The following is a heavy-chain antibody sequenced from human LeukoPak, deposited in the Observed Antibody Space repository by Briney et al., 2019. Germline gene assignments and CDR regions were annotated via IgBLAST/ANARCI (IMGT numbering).Heavy chain of an antibody. CDR3: ARNPVPLYRRAPRYMDV. CDR2: IYHSGRT. J-gene: IGHJ6*03. D-gene: IGHD5-12*01. CDR1: GYSISSGYY. V-gene: IGHV4-38-2*02. Sequence: PSETLSLTRTVSGYSISSGYYWGWIRQPPGKGLEWIGIIYHSGRTFYNPSLKSRVTISVDTSKNQFSLKLTSVTAADTAVYYCARNPVPLYRRAPRYMDVWGKGTTVTVSS.